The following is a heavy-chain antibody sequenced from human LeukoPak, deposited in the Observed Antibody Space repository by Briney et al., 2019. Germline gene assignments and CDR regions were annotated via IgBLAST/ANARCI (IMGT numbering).Heavy chain of an antibody. J-gene: IGHJ6*02. CDR2: IYYSGST. D-gene: IGHD3-22*01. CDR3: ARENYYDSSGYYGYYYGMDV. Sequence: SETLSLTCAVYGGSFSGYYWSWIRQPPGKGLEWIGYIYYSGSTNYNPSLKSRVTISVDTSKNQFSLKLSSVTAADTAVYYCARENYYDSSGYYGYYYGMDVWGQGTTVTVSS. V-gene: IGHV4-59*01. CDR1: GGSFSGYY.